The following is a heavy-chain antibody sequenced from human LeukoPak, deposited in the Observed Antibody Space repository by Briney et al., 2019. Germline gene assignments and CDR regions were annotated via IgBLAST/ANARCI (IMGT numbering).Heavy chain of an antibody. CDR3: VKDRCDRTTCPEV. J-gene: IGHJ4*02. V-gene: IGHV3-23*01. D-gene: IGHD2-2*01. CDR2: ISGSGDST. CDR1: GFTFSTYA. Sequence: GGSLRLSCAASGFTFSTYAVNWVRQAPGKGLEWVSTISGSGDSTYYADSVKGRFTISRGNSKDTLYLQMSSLRAEDTALYYCVKDRCDRTTCPEVWGQGTLVTVSS.